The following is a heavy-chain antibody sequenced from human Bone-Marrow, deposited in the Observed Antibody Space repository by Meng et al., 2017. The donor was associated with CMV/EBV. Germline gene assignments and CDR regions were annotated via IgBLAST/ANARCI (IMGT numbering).Heavy chain of an antibody. CDR1: GGSVYSHH. J-gene: IGHJ3*02. V-gene: IGHV4-59*02. Sequence: SETLSLTCTVSGGSVYSHHWIWIRQTPGKGLEWIGYIYYSGTTNYTPSLKSRITTSVDTSKNQFSLKLSSVTAADTAVYYCARVRDFWSGYWAFDIWGQGKMVTVSS. CDR2: IYYSGTT. D-gene: IGHD3-3*01. CDR3: ARVRDFWSGYWAFDI.